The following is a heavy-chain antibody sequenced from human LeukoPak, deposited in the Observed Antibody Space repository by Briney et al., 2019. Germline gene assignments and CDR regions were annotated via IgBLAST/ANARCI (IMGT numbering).Heavy chain of an antibody. CDR1: GYSFTSYW. D-gene: IGHD1-7*01. V-gene: IGHV5-51*01. CDR2: IYGADYTT. CDR3: ARRPAGTRTFDY. Sequence: GASLQISCKGSGYSFTSYWIGWVRQMPGKGLEWMGVIYGADYTTIYSPPFHGQITISADKSISTAYLQWTSLKASDTAMYYCARRPAGTRTFDYWGQGALVTVSS. J-gene: IGHJ4*02.